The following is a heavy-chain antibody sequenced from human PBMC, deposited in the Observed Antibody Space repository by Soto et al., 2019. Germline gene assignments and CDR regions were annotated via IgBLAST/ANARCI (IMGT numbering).Heavy chain of an antibody. V-gene: IGHV1-46*01. Sequence: QVQLVQSGAEVKKPGASVKVSCKASGYTFTSYYMHWVRQAPGQGLEWMGIINPSGGSTSYAQKFQGRVTMTRDTSTSTVYMELSSLRSEDTDVYYCARQARYCTNGVCSAYGMDVWGQGTTVTVSS. J-gene: IGHJ6*02. D-gene: IGHD2-8*01. CDR1: GYTFTSYY. CDR3: ARQARYCTNGVCSAYGMDV. CDR2: INPSGGST.